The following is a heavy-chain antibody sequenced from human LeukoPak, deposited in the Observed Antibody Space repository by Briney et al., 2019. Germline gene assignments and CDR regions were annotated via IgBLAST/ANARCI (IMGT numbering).Heavy chain of an antibody. J-gene: IGHJ4*02. D-gene: IGHD2-15*01. Sequence: ASVKVSCKASGYTFTGYYMHWVRQAPGQGLEWMGWINPNSGGTNYAQKFQGRVTITRDTSISTAYMELSRLRSDDTAVYYCARDFDGGSGGSCKGDWGQGTLVTVSS. CDR2: INPNSGGT. V-gene: IGHV1-2*02. CDR3: ARDFDGGSGGSCKGD. CDR1: GYTFTGYY.